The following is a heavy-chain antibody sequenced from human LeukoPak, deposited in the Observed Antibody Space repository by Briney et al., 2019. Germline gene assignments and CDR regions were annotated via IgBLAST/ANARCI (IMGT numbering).Heavy chain of an antibody. CDR2: INPNSGDT. D-gene: IGHD6-13*01. Sequence: GSSVKVSCKASGYTFTDYYMHGVRQAPVQGLEWVGWINPNSGDTNYAQNFQGRVTMTRDASISTAYMELSSLRSDDTAVYYCAREAGGSSRPLSHFDYWGQGTLVTVSS. J-gene: IGHJ4*02. CDR3: AREAGGSSRPLSHFDY. V-gene: IGHV1-2*02. CDR1: GYTFTDYY.